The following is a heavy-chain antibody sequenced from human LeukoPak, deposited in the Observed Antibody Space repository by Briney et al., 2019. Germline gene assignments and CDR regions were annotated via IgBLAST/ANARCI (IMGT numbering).Heavy chain of an antibody. CDR2: IRSKPYGGTT. CDR3: NSHYALLRWRDF. V-gene: IGHV3-49*03. J-gene: IGHJ4*02. CDR1: GFTFGDYV. Sequence: GGSLRLSCIASGFTFGDYVVTWFRQAPGKGLEWVGFIRSKPYGGTTEYAASVKGRFTISRDDSKSIAYLQMNSLKTEDTAVYYCNSHYALLRWRDFWGQGTLVTVSS. D-gene: IGHD4-23*01.